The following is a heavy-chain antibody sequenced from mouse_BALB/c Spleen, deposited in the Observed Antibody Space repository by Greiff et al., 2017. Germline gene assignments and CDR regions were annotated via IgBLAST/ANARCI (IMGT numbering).Heavy chain of an antibody. CDR1: GFTFSSFG. Sequence: EVMLVESGGGLVQPGGSRKLSCAASGFTFSSFGMHWVRQAPEKGLEWVAYISSGSSTIYYADTVKGRFTISRDNPKNTLFLQMTSLRSEDTAMYYCARARGYYVTCAYWGQGTLVTVSA. CDR2: ISSGSSTI. CDR3: ARARGYYVTCAY. J-gene: IGHJ3*01. V-gene: IGHV5-17*02. D-gene: IGHD2-3*01.